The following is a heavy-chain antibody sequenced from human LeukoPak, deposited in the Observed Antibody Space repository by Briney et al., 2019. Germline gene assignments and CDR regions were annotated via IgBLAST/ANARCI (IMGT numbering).Heavy chain of an antibody. CDR2: IYDSGST. D-gene: IGHD6-19*01. Sequence: PSETQSLTCTVSGGSISIRSYYWGWIRQPPGKGLVWIGSIYDSGSTFYNPALKSRVTISVDTTKNQFSLKLSAVTAADTAVYYCARLELPPVAGIDHWGQGTLVTVSS. V-gene: IGHV4-39*01. CDR1: GGSISIRSYY. J-gene: IGHJ4*02. CDR3: ARLELPPVAGIDH.